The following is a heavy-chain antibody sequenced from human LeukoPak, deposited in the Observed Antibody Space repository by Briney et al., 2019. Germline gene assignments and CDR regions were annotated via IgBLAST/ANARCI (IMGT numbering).Heavy chain of an antibody. D-gene: IGHD3-10*01. J-gene: IGHJ6*02. CDR1: GGSISSDDYW. CDR2: IFYSGST. V-gene: IGHV4-39*07. CDR3: ARVYELVWFGEPTSSYGMDV. Sequence: SETLSLTCTVSGGSISSDDYWWGWIRQPPGRGLEWIGTIFYSGSTYYNPSLKSRVTISVDTSKNQFSLKLSSVTAADTAVYYCARVYELVWFGEPTSSYGMDVWGQGTTVTVSS.